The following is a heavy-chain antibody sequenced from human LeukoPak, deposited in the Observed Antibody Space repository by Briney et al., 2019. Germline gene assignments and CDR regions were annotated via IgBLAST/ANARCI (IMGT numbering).Heavy chain of an antibody. CDR2: MCTSSGNT. V-gene: IGHV1-8*01. D-gene: IGHD1-26*01. J-gene: IGHJ4*02. CDR1: GYTFTNYD. CDR3: ERVAGSIDY. Sequence: ASVKVSCKASGYTFTNYDINWVRQATGQGLEWMGWMCTSSGNTGYAQKFQGRLTMTRDTSITTVYMELSSLRSDDTAVYYCERVAGSIDYWGQGTLVTVSS.